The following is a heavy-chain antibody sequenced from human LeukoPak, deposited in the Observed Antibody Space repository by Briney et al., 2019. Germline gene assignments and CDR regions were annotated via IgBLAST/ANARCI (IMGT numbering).Heavy chain of an antibody. CDR1: GYSFVGYG. D-gene: IGHD3-10*01. V-gene: IGHV1-18*01. CDR2: FNPENGNT. J-gene: IGHJ6*03. Sequence: EASVKVSCKASGYSFVGYGITWVRQAPGQGLEWMGWFNPENGNTNYAQKVQGRVTMTADTSTSTSYMELRSLRSEDTAVYYCASRGSGSGSYRYYYYMDVWGKGTTVTVSS. CDR3: ASRGSGSGSYRYYYYMDV.